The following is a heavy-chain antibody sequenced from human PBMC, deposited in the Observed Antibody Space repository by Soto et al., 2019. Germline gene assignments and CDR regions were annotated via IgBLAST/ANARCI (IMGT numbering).Heavy chain of an antibody. J-gene: IGHJ4*02. Sequence: GGSLRLSCAASGFTFSNYAIHWVRQAPGKGLEWVAVISYDGSNKYYADSVKGRFTISRDNSKNTLYVQMNSLRAEDTAVYYCARGGVVVAVATGGAAYFDYWGQGTLVTVSS. D-gene: IGHD2-15*01. V-gene: IGHV3-30-3*01. CDR1: GFTFSNYA. CDR3: ARGGVVVAVATGGAAYFDY. CDR2: ISYDGSNK.